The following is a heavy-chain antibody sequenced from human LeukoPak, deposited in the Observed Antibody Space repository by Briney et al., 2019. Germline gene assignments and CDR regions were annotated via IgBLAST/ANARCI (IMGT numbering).Heavy chain of an antibody. D-gene: IGHD3-3*01. CDR2: NYHSGST. V-gene: IGHV4-4*02. CDR1: GGSISSSNW. Sequence: PSETLSLTCAVSGGSISSSNWWSWVRPPPGKGLEWIGENYHSGSTNYNPSLKSRVTISVDKSKNQFSLKLSSVTAADTAVYYCARRPYDFWSGYLLDYWGQGTLVTVSS. J-gene: IGHJ4*02. CDR3: ARRPYDFWSGYLLDY.